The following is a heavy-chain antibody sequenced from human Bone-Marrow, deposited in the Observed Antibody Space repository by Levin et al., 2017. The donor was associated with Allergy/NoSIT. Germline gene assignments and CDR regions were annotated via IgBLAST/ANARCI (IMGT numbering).Heavy chain of an antibody. CDR2: ISNDGTST. CDR3: VRDSSTYYHYWFDP. CDR1: GFSFSRYW. J-gene: IGHJ5*02. V-gene: IGHV3-74*01. D-gene: IGHD3-22*01. Sequence: GGSLRLSCAASGFSFSRYWMHWVRQAPGKGLVWVSGISNDGTSTTYADSVKGRFTISRDNAKNTLYLQMISLRADDTAVYYCVRDSSTYYHYWFDPWGQGTLVTVSS.